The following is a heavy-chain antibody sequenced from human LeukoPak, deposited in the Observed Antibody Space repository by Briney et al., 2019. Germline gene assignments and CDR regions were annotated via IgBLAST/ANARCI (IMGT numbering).Heavy chain of an antibody. V-gene: IGHV1-8*01. CDR3: ARDRGCSGGSCYPMKHNWFDP. CDR2: MNPNSGNT. J-gene: IGHJ5*02. D-gene: IGHD2-15*01. Sequence: ASVKVSCKASGYTFTSYDINWVRQATGQGLEWMGWMNPNSGNTGYAQKFQGRVTMTRNTSISTAYMELSSLRSEDTAVYYCARDRGCSGGSCYPMKHNWFDPWGQGTLVTASS. CDR1: GYTFTSYD.